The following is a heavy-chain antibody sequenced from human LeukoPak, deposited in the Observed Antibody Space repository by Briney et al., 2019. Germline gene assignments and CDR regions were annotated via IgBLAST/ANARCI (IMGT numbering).Heavy chain of an antibody. CDR1: GFSFDKYA. V-gene: IGHV3-23*01. Sequence: GGSLRLSCPASGFSFDKYAMCWFRQAPGKGLQSVSSISGSGGSTFYAESVKGRFIISRDNSKNTLYLQMNSLRAEDTAVYFCATEGWGQGTLVTVSS. CDR3: ATEG. J-gene: IGHJ4*02. CDR2: ISGSGGST.